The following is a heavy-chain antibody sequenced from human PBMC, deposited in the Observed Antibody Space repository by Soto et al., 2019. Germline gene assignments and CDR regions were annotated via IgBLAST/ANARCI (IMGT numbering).Heavy chain of an antibody. CDR2: ISSDGNAT. J-gene: IGHJ4*02. D-gene: IGHD6-19*01. CDR1: RFTFSNNA. CDR3: ARDRSSSGWFFLDY. Sequence: QVQLVESGGGVVQPGGSLRLSCVASRFTFSNNAMYWVRQAPGKGLEWVALISSDGNATYYADSVKGRFTISRDNSKNTLYLQLNTLRPEDTAVYYCARDRSSSGWFFLDYWGQGTLVTVSS. V-gene: IGHV3-30-3*01.